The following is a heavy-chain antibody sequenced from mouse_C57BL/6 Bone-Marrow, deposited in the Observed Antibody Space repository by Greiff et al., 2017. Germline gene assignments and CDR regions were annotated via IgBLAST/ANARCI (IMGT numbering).Heavy chain of an antibody. Sequence: VQLQQSGAELVRPGTSVKMSCKASGYTFTNYWIGWAKQRPGHGLEWIGDIYPGGGYTNYNEKFKGKATLTADKSSSTAYMQFSSLTSEDSAIYYCARWEPYYFDYWGQGTTLTVSS. J-gene: IGHJ2*01. V-gene: IGHV1-63*01. D-gene: IGHD4-1*01. CDR3: ARWEPYYFDY. CDR1: GYTFTNYW. CDR2: IYPGGGYT.